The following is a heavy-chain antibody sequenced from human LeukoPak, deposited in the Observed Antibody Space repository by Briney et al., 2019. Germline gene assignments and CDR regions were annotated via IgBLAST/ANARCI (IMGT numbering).Heavy chain of an antibody. CDR2: IIPIFGTA. V-gene: IGHV1-69*06. J-gene: IGHJ4*02. CDR3: ARSPIKDIAAASYYFDY. CDR1: GGTFSSYA. D-gene: IGHD6-13*01. Sequence: SVKVSCKASGGTFSSYAPSWVRQAPGQGLEWMGGIIPIFGTANYAQKLQGRVTITADKSTSTAYMELSSLRSEDTAVYYCARSPIKDIAAASYYFDYWGQGTLVTVSS.